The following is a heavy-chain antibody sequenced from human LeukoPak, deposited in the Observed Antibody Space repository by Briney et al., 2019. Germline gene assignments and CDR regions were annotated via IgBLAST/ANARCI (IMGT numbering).Heavy chain of an antibody. V-gene: IGHV3-33*01. CDR1: GFTFSSYG. Sequence: GGSLRLSCAASGFTFSSYGMHWVRQAPGKGLEWVAVIWYDGSNKYYADSVKGRLTISRDNSKNTLYLQMNSLRAEDTAVYYCARAQYYDYYYYGMDVWGQGTTVTVSS. CDR3: ARAQYYDYYYYGMDV. D-gene: IGHD1-26*01. CDR2: IWYDGSNK. J-gene: IGHJ6*02.